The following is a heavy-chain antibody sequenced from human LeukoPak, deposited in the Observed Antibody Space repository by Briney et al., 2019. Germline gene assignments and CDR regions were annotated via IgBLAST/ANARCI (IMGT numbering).Heavy chain of an antibody. J-gene: IGHJ5*02. CDR3: ARVDFWSGYPENWFDP. CDR1: GYTFTSYD. Sequence: ASVKVSCKASGYTFTSYDINWVRQAAGQGLEWMGWMNPNSGDTGYAQKFQGRVTMTRDTSISTAYMELSSLRFEDTAVYYCARVDFWSGYPENWFDPLGPGNPGHRLL. V-gene: IGHV1-8*01. D-gene: IGHD3-3*01. CDR2: MNPNSGDT.